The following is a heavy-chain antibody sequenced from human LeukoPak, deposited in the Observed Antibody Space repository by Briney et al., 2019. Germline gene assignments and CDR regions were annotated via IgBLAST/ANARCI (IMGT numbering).Heavy chain of an antibody. CDR1: GFTFSNYW. J-gene: IGHJ4*01. CDR2: IKQDGSEK. V-gene: IGHV3-7*01. Sequence: PGGSLRLSCGASGFTFSNYWLSWVRQSPGKGLEWVANIKQDGSEKYYVNSVKGRFTISRDNAKNSLYLQMSSLRAEDTALYYCARDGGHSTDFDYWGHGTLVTVSS. D-gene: IGHD2/OR15-2a*01. CDR3: ARDGGHSTDFDY.